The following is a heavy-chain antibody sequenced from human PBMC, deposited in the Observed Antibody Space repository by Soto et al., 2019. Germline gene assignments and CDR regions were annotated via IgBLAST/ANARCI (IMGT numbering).Heavy chain of an antibody. D-gene: IGHD5-18*01. CDR1: GFTFPTYA. V-gene: IGHV3-23*01. CDR2: ITHSSDGS. CDR3: ASGGPRDGYRDLDY. Sequence: EVQLLESGGDLVQPGGSLRLSCAASGFTFPTYAMTWVRRAPGKGLEWVSTITHSSDGSYYADSVMGRFTISRDNSKNTLYLQMSGLRAEDTAVHYGASGGPRDGYRDLDYWGQGTQVTVSS. J-gene: IGHJ4*02.